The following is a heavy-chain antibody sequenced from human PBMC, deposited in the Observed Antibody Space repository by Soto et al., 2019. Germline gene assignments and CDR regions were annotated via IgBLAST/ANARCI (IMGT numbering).Heavy chain of an antibody. CDR2: ISAYNGNT. D-gene: IGHD3-9*01. J-gene: IGHJ4*02. Sequence: QVQLVQSGAEVKKPGASVKVSCKASGYTFTSYGISWVRQAPGQGLEWMGWISAYNGNTNYAQKLQGRVTMTTDTSTSTAYMELRSLRSDETAVYYCASDAPDSDIFTVYYEAFDYCGQGTLVNVSS. CDR3: ASDAPDSDIFTVYYEAFDY. V-gene: IGHV1-18*01. CDR1: GYTFTSYG.